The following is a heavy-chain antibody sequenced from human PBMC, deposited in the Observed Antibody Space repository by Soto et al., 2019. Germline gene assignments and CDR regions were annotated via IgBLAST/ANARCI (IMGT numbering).Heavy chain of an antibody. CDR2: IKSKTNGGAT. J-gene: IGHJ4*02. CDR3: TTWAEDFSGN. D-gene: IGHD6-25*01. V-gene: IGHV3-15*01. Sequence: EVQVVESGGGLVKPGGSLRLSCAASGFTFSNAWMSWVRQAPGKGLEWVGRIKSKTNGGATDYAAPVRGRFTISRDDSENTLYLQMNSLKTEDTAVYYCTTWAEDFSGNWGQGALVTVSS. CDR1: GFTFSNAW.